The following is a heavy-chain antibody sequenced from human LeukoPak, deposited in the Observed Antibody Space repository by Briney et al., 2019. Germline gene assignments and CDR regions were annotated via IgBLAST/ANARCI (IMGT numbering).Heavy chain of an antibody. V-gene: IGHV1-24*01. CDR2: FDPEDGET. CDR1: GYTLTELS. D-gene: IGHD3-22*01. CDR3: ATRGNHYYNSSGYRG. Sequence: ASVKVSCKVSGYTLTELSMHWVRQAPGKGLEWMGGFDPEDGETIYAQRFQGRVTMTEDTSTDTAYMELSSLRSEDTAVYYCATRGNHYYNSSGYRGWGQGTLVTVSS. J-gene: IGHJ4*02.